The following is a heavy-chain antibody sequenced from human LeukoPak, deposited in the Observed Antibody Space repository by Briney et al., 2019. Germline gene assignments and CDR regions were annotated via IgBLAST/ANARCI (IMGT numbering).Heavy chain of an antibody. Sequence: ASVKVSCKASGYTLTNHDINWVRQATGQGLEWMGWMNPNSGHTGYAQKFQGRVTITRNTSISTAYMELSSLRSEDTAVYFCARDYVYAFDYWGQGTLVTVSS. CDR3: ARDYVYAFDY. V-gene: IGHV1-8*03. CDR2: MNPNSGHT. CDR1: GYTLTNHD. J-gene: IGHJ4*02. D-gene: IGHD2/OR15-2a*01.